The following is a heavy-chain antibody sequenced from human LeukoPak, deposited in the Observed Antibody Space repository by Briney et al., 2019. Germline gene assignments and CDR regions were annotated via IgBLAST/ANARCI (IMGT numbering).Heavy chain of an antibody. CDR1: GGSISSYY. Sequence: SETLSLTCTVSGGSISSYYWIWIRQPPGKGLEWIGYIYYSGSTNYNPSLKSRVTISVDTSKNQFSLKLSSVTAADTAVYYCARDRNYYDSSGPLDCWGQGTLVTVST. J-gene: IGHJ4*02. CDR2: IYYSGST. V-gene: IGHV4-59*01. CDR3: ARDRNYYDSSGPLDC. D-gene: IGHD3-22*01.